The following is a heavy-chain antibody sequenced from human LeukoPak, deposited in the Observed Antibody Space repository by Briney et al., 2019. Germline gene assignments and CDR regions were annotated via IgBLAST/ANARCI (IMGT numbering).Heavy chain of an antibody. V-gene: IGHV4-31*03. Sequence: SETLSLTCTVSGGSISRGGYYWSWIRQHPGNGLEWIGYIYYRGSTYYNPSLKSRLTISVDTFKNKFSLKLSSVTAADTAVYYCASLYYYGSGIYPRGWCDPWGQGTLVSVSS. CDR1: GGSISRGGYY. D-gene: IGHD3-10*01. CDR3: ASLYYYGSGIYPRGWCDP. CDR2: IYYRGST. J-gene: IGHJ5*02.